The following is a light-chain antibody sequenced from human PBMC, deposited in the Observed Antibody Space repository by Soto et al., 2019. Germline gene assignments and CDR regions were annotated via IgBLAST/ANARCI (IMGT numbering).Light chain of an antibody. CDR2: QDS. CDR3: QAWDSSTAVV. Sequence: SYELTQPPSVSVSPGQTASITCSGDKLGDKYACWYQQKPGQSPVLDIYQDSKRPSGIPERFSGSNSGNTATLTISGTKAMDEADYYCQAWDSSTAVVFGGGTKLTVL. V-gene: IGLV3-1*01. J-gene: IGLJ2*01. CDR1: KLGDKY.